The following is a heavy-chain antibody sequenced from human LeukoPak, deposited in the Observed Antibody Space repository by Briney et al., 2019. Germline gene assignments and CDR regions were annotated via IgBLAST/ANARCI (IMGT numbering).Heavy chain of an antibody. J-gene: IGHJ5*02. V-gene: IGHV1-69*13. CDR3: ARRSSGWYPHNWFDP. CDR1: GGTFSSYA. D-gene: IGHD6-19*01. CDR2: IIPIFGTA. Sequence: SVKLSCKASGGTFSSYAISWVRQPPGQGLEWMGGIIPIFGTANYAQKFQGRVTITADESTSTAYMELSSLRSEDTAVYYCARRSSGWYPHNWFDPWGQGTLVTVSS.